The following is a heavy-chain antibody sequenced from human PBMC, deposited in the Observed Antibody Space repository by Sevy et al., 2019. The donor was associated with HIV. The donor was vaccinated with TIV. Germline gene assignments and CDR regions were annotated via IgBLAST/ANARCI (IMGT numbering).Heavy chain of an antibody. J-gene: IGHJ4*02. CDR3: AVLYGGNSVDY. Sequence: SETLSLTCTVSGGSISSYYWSWIRQPPGKGLEWIGYIYYSGSTNYNPSLKSRVTISVDTSKNQFSLKLSSVTAADTAVYCCAVLYGGNSVDYWGQGTLVTVSS. CDR1: GGSISSYY. V-gene: IGHV4-59*01. CDR2: IYYSGST. D-gene: IGHD2-21*02.